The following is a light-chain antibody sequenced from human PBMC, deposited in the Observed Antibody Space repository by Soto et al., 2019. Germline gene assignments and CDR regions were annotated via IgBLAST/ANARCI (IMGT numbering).Light chain of an antibody. V-gene: IGKV3-11*01. CDR1: ESIRTY. J-gene: IGKJ5*01. CDR3: QQRSNWPIT. Sequence: EIVLTQSPATLSLSPGERATLSCRASESIRTYLAWYQQKPGQAPRLLIYDASTRATGIPARFSGSASWTDFTLTIGSLEPEDFAIYYCQQRSNWPITFGQGTRLEIK. CDR2: DAS.